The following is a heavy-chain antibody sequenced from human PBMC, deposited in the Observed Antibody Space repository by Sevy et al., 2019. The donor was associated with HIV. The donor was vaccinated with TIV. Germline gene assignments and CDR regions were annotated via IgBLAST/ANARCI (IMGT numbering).Heavy chain of an antibody. CDR1: GFTFSSYG. CDR2: ISYDGSNK. D-gene: IGHD3-22*01. J-gene: IGHJ4*02. V-gene: IGHV3-30*18. CDR3: AKPGTMIVVVQYYFDY. Sequence: GGSLRLSCAASGFTFSSYGMHWVRQAPGKGLEWVAVISYDGSNKYYADSVKGRFTISRDNSKNTLYLQMNSLRAEDTAVYDCAKPGTMIVVVQYYFDYWGQGTLVTVSS.